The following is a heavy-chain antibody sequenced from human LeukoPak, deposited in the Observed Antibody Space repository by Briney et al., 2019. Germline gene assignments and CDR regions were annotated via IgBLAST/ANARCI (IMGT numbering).Heavy chain of an antibody. Sequence: GGSLRLSCAASGFTFSSYAMNWVRQAPGKGLEWVSYISSSGSTIYYADSVQGRFTISRDNAKNTLYLQMNSLRAEDTALYYCARVARGDYYYYYMDVWGKGTTVTVSS. CDR2: ISSSGSTI. CDR1: GFTFSSYA. J-gene: IGHJ6*03. V-gene: IGHV3-48*04. D-gene: IGHD3-10*01. CDR3: ARVARGDYYYYYMDV.